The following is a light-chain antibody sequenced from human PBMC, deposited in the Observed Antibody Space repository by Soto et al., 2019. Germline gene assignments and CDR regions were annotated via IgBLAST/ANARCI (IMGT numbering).Light chain of an antibody. Sequence: EIVMTQSPATLSVFPGERATLSCRASQSISSNLAWYQQKPGQAPRLLIYGASARATGIPARFIGSGSGTEFTLTISSLQSEDLAVYYCQQYNNWPPYTFGQGTKLEIK. J-gene: IGKJ2*01. CDR3: QQYNNWPPYT. CDR1: QSISSN. CDR2: GAS. V-gene: IGKV3-15*01.